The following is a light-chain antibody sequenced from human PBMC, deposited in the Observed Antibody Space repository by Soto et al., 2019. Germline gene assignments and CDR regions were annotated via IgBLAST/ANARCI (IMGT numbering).Light chain of an antibody. V-gene: IGLV1-40*01. J-gene: IGLJ2*01. CDR1: SSNIGGGYD. CDR2: SNF. CDR3: QSFDSSLSGVV. Sequence: QSVLTQPPSVSGAPGQRVTISCTGSSSNIGGGYDVHWYQQLPGTAPKLLIYSNFNRPSGVPDRFSGSKSGTSASLAITGLQVEDEADYFCQSFDSSLSGVVFGGGTKLTVL.